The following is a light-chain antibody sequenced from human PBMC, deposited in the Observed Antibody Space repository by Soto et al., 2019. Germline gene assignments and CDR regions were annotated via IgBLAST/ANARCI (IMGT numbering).Light chain of an antibody. Sequence: EIVLTQSPGTLSLSPGERGTLSCRASQSVCSRCLAWYHQKPGQAPRLLIFGASSMATGIPDTFSGSGSGTDFTLTISRLEPEDSAVYYCQHYGSTPWTFGQGTKVEI. J-gene: IGKJ1*01. CDR3: QHYGSTPWT. CDR2: GAS. CDR1: QSVCSRC. V-gene: IGKV3-20*01.